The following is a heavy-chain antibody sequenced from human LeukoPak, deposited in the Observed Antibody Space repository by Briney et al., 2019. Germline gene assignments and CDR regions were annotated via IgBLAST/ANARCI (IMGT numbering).Heavy chain of an antibody. CDR2: LRCSGGNT. J-gene: IGHJ4*02. Sequence: PGGSLRLSCAASGFTFSSYAMSWVHQAPRKGLEWLSTLRCSGGNTYYADSVKGRVTISRDNSKNTLYLQMISGRDQDMAVYHCPKGSYYYVSADYFDHWGQGTLVSVSS. CDR1: GFTFSSYA. V-gene: IGHV3-23*01. D-gene: IGHD3-10*02. CDR3: PKGSYYYVSADYFDH.